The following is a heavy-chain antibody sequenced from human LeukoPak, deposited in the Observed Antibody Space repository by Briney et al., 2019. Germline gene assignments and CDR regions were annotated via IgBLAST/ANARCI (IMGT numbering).Heavy chain of an antibody. J-gene: IGHJ3*02. Sequence: SETLSLTCSVSGASIRSYFWSWFGHSPGRGLGGVGYVYDNDISNFNPSLESRVTILVDRSKSQFSLKLRSVTAADTAVYYCARGLVLATDDAFDIWGPGTMVTVSS. D-gene: IGHD5-12*01. CDR2: VYDNDIS. CDR1: GASIRSYF. V-gene: IGHV4-59*01. CDR3: ARGLVLATDDAFDI.